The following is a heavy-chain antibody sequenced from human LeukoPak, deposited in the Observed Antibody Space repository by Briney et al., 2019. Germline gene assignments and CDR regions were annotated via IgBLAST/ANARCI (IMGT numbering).Heavy chain of an antibody. V-gene: IGHV3-11*04. J-gene: IGHJ4*02. CDR3: ARGGDFILVVPALHY. Sequence: GGSLRLSCAASGFTFSDYYMCWIRQAPGKGLEWVSYISSSGSTIYYADSVKGRFTISRDNAKNSLYLQMNSLRAEDTAVYYCARGGDFILVVPALHYWGQATLVTVSS. D-gene: IGHD2-2*01. CDR2: ISSSGSTI. CDR1: GFTFSDYY.